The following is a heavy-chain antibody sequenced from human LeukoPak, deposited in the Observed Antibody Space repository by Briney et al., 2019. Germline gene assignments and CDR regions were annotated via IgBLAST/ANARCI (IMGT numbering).Heavy chain of an antibody. CDR1: GGSFSGDY. D-gene: IGHD6-19*01. CDR3: AREGAVAGPSFDP. J-gene: IGHJ5*02. CDR2: ISRSGST. Sequence: SETLSLTCAVYGGSFSGDYWSWVRQPPGKGLEWIGEISRSGSTNCNPSLKSRVTISIDTSKNQFSLKMNSVTAADTAVYYCAREGAVAGPSFDPWGQGTLVTVSS. V-gene: IGHV4-34*01.